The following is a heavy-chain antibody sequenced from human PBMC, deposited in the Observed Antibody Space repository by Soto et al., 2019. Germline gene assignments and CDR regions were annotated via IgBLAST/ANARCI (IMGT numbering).Heavy chain of an antibody. D-gene: IGHD2-2*01. J-gene: IGHJ5*02. CDR1: GFTFSSYA. CDR3: ARGPSVYCSSTSCSPFDP. V-gene: IGHV3-30-3*01. CDR2: ISYDGSNK. Sequence: GGSLRLSCAASGFTFSSYAVHWVRQAPGKGLEWVAVISYDGSNKYYTDSVKGRFTISRDNSKSTLYLQMNRLRPEDTAVYYFARGPSVYCSSTSCSPFDPWGQGTLVTVSS.